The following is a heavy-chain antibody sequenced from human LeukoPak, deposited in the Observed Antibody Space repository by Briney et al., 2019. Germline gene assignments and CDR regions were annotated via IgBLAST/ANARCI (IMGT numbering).Heavy chain of an antibody. Sequence: ASVKVSCKASGGTFSSYAISWVRQAPGQALEWMGGIIPIFGTANYAQKFQGRATITADESTSTAYMELSGLRSEDTAVYYCARDAANDYGDYKLYYFDYWGQGTLVTVSS. D-gene: IGHD4-17*01. V-gene: IGHV1-69*01. CDR1: GGTFSSYA. CDR3: ARDAANDYGDYKLYYFDY. CDR2: IIPIFGTA. J-gene: IGHJ4*02.